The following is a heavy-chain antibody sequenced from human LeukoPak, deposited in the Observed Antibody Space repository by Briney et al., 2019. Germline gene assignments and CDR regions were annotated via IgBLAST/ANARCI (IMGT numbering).Heavy chain of an antibody. CDR1: GGTFSSYA. CDR2: IIPIFGTA. D-gene: IGHD3-22*01. Sequence: SVKVSCKASGGTFSSYAISWVRQAPGQGLEWMGRIIPIFGTANYAQKFQGRVTITTDESTSTAYMELSSLRSEDMAVYYCASLLRGTYYCGSSGYYDWGQGTLVTVSS. CDR3: ASLLRGTYYCGSSGYYD. J-gene: IGHJ4*02. V-gene: IGHV1-69*05.